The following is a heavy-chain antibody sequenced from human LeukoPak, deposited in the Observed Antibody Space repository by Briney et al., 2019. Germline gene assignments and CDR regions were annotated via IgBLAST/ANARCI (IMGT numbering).Heavy chain of an antibody. V-gene: IGHV4-4*07. CDR1: RGSISNYW. D-gene: IGHD5-12*01. Sequence: PSETLSLTCTVSRGSISNYWWSWIRQAAGKGLEWIGRVYPSGTTHYNPSLQSRVTLSVDTSKNQFSLTLSSLTAADTAVYFCARDAGGYEDYWGQGTLVTVSS. J-gene: IGHJ4*02. CDR3: ARDAGGYEDY. CDR2: VYPSGTT.